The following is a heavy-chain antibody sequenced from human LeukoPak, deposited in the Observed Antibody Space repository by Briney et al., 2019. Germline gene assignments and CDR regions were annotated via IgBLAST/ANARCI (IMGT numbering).Heavy chain of an antibody. CDR2: IYHSGST. Sequence: SETLSLTCTVSGYSISSGYYWGWIRQPPGKGLEWIGSIYHSGSTYYNPSLKSRVTISVDTSKNQFSLKLSSVTAADTAVYYCARERPHYCSGGSCYSNWFDPWGQGTLVTVSS. V-gene: IGHV4-38-2*02. CDR3: ARERPHYCSGGSCYSNWFDP. D-gene: IGHD2-15*01. J-gene: IGHJ5*02. CDR1: GYSISSGYY.